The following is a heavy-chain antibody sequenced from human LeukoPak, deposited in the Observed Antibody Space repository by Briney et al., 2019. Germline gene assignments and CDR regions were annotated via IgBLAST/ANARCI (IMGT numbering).Heavy chain of an antibody. D-gene: IGHD3-3*01. CDR2: ISGSGSTI. CDR3: ASGPPFLKYFEY. J-gene: IGHJ4*02. Sequence: GGSLRLSCAASGFTFRSYEMTWVRQAPGKGLEWVSYISGSGSTIYYTDSVKGRFTISRDNAKNSLYLQMNSLRAEDTALYYCASGPPFLKYFEYWGQGTLVTVSS. CDR1: GFTFRSYE. V-gene: IGHV3-48*03.